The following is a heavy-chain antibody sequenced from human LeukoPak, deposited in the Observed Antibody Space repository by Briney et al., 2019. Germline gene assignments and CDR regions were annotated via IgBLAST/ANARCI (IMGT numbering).Heavy chain of an antibody. CDR1: GGSISSYY. Sequence: PSETLSLTCTVSGGSISSYYWSWIRQPPGKGLEWIGYIYYSGSTNYNPSLKSRVTISVDTSKNQFSLKLSSVTAADTAVYYCARVDEAVAGYGMDVWGQGTTVTVSS. CDR3: ARVDEAVAGYGMDV. D-gene: IGHD6-19*01. J-gene: IGHJ6*02. V-gene: IGHV4-59*01. CDR2: IYYSGST.